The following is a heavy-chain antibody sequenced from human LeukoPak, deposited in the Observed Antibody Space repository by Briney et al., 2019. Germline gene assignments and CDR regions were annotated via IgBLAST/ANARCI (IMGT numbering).Heavy chain of an antibody. CDR3: ARGFRNGPPYQLLLGAFDI. V-gene: IGHV1-69*05. CDR1: GGTFSSYA. J-gene: IGHJ3*02. Sequence: SVKVSCKASGGTFSSYAISWVRQAPGQGLEWMGGIISIFGTANYAQKFQGRVTITTDESTSTAYMELSSLRSEDTAVYYCARGFRNGPPYQLLLGAFDIWGQGTMVTVSS. D-gene: IGHD2-2*01. CDR2: IISIFGTA.